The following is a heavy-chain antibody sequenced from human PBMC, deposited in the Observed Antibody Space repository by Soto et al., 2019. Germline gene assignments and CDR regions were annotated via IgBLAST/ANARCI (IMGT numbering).Heavy chain of an antibody. J-gene: IGHJ4*02. D-gene: IGHD6-13*01. CDR1: GGTFSSYA. V-gene: IGHV3-21*01. CDR2: ISSSSSYI. CDR3: ARVGSSWSYYFDY. Sequence: VQLVQSGAEVKKPGSSVKVSCKASGGTFSSYAISWVRQAPGKGLEWVSSISSSSSYIYYADSVKGRFTISRDNAKNSLYLQMNSLRAEDTAVYYCARVGSSWSYYFDYWGQGTLVTVSS.